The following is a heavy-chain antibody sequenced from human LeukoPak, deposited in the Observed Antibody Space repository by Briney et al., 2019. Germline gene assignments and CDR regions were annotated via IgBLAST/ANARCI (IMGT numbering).Heavy chain of an antibody. CDR1: GYTFTSYY. CDR2: INPSGGST. J-gene: IGHJ5*02. CDR3: ARDPGGYGDLP. D-gene: IGHD4-17*01. Sequence: ASVKVSCKASGYTFTSYYMHWVRQAPGQGLEWMGIINPSGGSTSYAQKFQGRVTMTRDTSKNQFSLKLSSVTAADTAVYYCARDPGGYGDLPWGQGTLVTVSS. V-gene: IGHV1-46*01.